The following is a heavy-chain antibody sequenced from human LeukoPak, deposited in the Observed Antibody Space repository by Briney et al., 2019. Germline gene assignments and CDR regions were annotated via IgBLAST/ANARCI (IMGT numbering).Heavy chain of an antibody. CDR3: AATMVRGVHTHFDY. D-gene: IGHD3-10*01. Sequence: SQTLSLTCAISGDSVSSNSAAWNWIRQSPSRGLEWLGRTYYRSKWYNDYAISVKSRITINPDTSKNQFSLQLNSVTPEDTAVYYCAATMVRGVHTHFDYWGQGTLVTVSS. J-gene: IGHJ4*02. V-gene: IGHV6-1*01. CDR2: TYYRSKWYN. CDR1: GDSVSSNSAA.